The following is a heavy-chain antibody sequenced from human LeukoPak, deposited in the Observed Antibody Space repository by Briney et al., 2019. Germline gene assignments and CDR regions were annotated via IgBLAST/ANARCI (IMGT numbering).Heavy chain of an antibody. V-gene: IGHV1-18*01. CDR2: ISAYNGNT. D-gene: IGHD6-13*01. CDR1: GYTFTSYG. J-gene: IGHJ3*02. Sequence: GASVKVSCKASGYTFTSYGISWVRQAPGQGLEWMGWISAYNGNTNYAQKLQGRVTMTTDTSTSTAYMELRSLRSDDTAVYYCARDQAAAGLSMTFDIWGQGTMVTVSS. CDR3: ARDQAAAGLSMTFDI.